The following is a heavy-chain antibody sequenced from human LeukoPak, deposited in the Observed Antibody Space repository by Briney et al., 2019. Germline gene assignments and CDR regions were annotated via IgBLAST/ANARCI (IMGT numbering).Heavy chain of an antibody. D-gene: IGHD6-13*01. J-gene: IGHJ4*02. CDR2: ISSSSSYI. V-gene: IGHV3-21*01. Sequence: GGSLRLSCAASGFTFSSYSMNWVRQAPGKGLEWVSSISSSSSYIYYADSVKGRFTISRDNAKNSLYLQMNSLRAEDTAVYYCASGGFIAAAFDYWGQGTLVTVSS. CDR3: ASGGFIAAAFDY. CDR1: GFTFSSYS.